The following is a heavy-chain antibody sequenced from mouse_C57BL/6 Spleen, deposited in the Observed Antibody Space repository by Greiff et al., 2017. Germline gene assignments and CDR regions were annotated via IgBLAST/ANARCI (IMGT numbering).Heavy chain of an antibody. Sequence: QVQLQQPGAELVRPGTSVKLSCKASGYTFTSYWMHWVKQRPGQGLEWIGVIDPSDSYTNYNQKFKGKATLTVDTSSSTAYMQLSSLTSEASAVYYCARHYSRGYYAMDYWGQGTSVTVSS. CDR2: IDPSDSYT. J-gene: IGHJ4*01. CDR3: ARHYSRGYYAMDY. D-gene: IGHD2-5*01. CDR1: GYTFTSYW. V-gene: IGHV1-59*01.